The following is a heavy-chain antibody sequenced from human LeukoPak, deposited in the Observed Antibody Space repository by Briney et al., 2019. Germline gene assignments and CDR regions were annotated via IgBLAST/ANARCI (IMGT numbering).Heavy chain of an antibody. CDR3: AKAHGTYYYDSSGRNWFDP. CDR2: ITPNSGGT. Sequence: ASVKVSCKASGYIFTGYYLHWVRQAPGQGLEWMGWITPNSGGTNYAQKFQGRVTMTRDTSISTAYMELSRLRSDDTAVYYCAKAHGTYYYDSSGRNWFDPWGQGTLVTVSS. J-gene: IGHJ5*02. V-gene: IGHV1-2*02. D-gene: IGHD3-22*01. CDR1: GYIFTGYY.